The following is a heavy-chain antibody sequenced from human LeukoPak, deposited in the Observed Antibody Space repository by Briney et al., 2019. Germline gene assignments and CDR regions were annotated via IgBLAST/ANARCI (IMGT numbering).Heavy chain of an antibody. CDR1: GGSISSGSYY. V-gene: IGHV4-61*10. D-gene: IGHD6-13*01. CDR3: ARGDSSSWLYNWFDP. Sequence: SETLSLTCTVSGGSISSGSYYWSWIRQPAGKGLEWIGYIYYSGSTNYNPSLKSRVTISVDTSKNQFSLKLSSVTAADTAVYYCARGDSSSWLYNWFDPWGQGTLVTVSS. J-gene: IGHJ5*02. CDR2: IYYSGST.